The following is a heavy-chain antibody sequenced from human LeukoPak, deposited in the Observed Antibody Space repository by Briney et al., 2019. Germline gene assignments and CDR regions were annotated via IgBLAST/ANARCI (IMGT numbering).Heavy chain of an antibody. CDR3: ARILLYCSGGSCYSNYLDY. Sequence: GSLRLSCAASGFTFSSYSMNWVRQAPGKGLEWVSSISSSSSYIYYADSVKGRFTISRDNAKNSLYLQMNSLRAEDTAVYYCARILLYCSGGSCYSNYLDYWGQGTLVTVSS. J-gene: IGHJ4*02. V-gene: IGHV3-21*01. CDR2: ISSSSSYI. CDR1: GFTFSSYS. D-gene: IGHD2-15*01.